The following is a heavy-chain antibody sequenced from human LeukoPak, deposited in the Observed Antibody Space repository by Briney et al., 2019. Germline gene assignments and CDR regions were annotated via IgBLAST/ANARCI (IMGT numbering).Heavy chain of an antibody. Sequence: AETLSLTCVVSGGSIITNDYWWGWVRQPPGKGLEWIGTIDHAGTTFYNVSLKSRVTISVDTPNNQFSLRLNSVGAADTAVYYWASRRDGYNQLDYWGQGTLVTVSS. CDR3: ASRRDGYNQLDY. CDR1: GGSIITNDYW. CDR2: IDHAGTT. J-gene: IGHJ4*02. V-gene: IGHV4-39*01. D-gene: IGHD5-24*01.